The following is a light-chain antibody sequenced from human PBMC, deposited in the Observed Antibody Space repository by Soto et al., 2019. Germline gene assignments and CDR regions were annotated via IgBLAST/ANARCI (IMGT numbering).Light chain of an antibody. CDR1: SGSIASNY. CDR3: QSYGSTTQV. Sequence: NFMLTQPHSVSESPGKTVTISCTGSSGSIASNYVQWYQQRPGSAPTTVIYENNQRPSGVPGRFSGSIDSSSNSASLTSSGRKTEEEANYYRQSYGSTTQVFGGGTKLTVL. V-gene: IGLV6-57*02. J-gene: IGLJ2*01. CDR2: ENN.